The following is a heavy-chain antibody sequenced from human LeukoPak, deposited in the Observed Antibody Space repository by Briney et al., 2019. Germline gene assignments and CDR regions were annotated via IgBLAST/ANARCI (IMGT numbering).Heavy chain of an antibody. CDR1: GYTFTGYY. Sequence: GASVKVSCKASGYTFTGYYMYWVRQAPGQGLEWMGWINPNSGGTNYAQTFQGRVTMTRDTSISTAYMELSRLRSDDTAVYYCARDAPFRQDFDYWGQGTLVTVSS. CDR2: INPNSGGT. CDR3: ARDAPFRQDFDY. J-gene: IGHJ4*02. V-gene: IGHV1-2*02.